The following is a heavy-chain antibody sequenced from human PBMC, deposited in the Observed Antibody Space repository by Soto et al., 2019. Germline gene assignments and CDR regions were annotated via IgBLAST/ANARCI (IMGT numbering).Heavy chain of an antibody. Sequence: PSETLSLTCTVSGGSISSGDYYWSWIRQPPGKGLEWIGYIYYSGSTYYNPSLKSRVTISVDTSKNQCSLKLSSVTAADTAVYYCARDQVSGDFWSGPKGYYGMDVWGQGTTVTVSS. D-gene: IGHD3-3*01. CDR1: GGSISSGDYY. CDR3: ARDQVSGDFWSGPKGYYGMDV. CDR2: IYYSGST. J-gene: IGHJ6*02. V-gene: IGHV4-30-4*01.